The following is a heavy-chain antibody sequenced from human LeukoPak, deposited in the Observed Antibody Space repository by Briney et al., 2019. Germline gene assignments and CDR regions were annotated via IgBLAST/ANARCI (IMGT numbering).Heavy chain of an antibody. Sequence: GGSLRLSCAASGFTVSSNYMSWVRQAPGKGLEWVSVIYSGGATYYADSVKGRFTISRDNSKNTLYLQMNSLRAEDTAVYYCAKALGYGDYGADYWGQGTLVTVSS. V-gene: IGHV3-53*05. CDR2: IYSGGAT. D-gene: IGHD4-17*01. CDR1: GFTVSSNY. J-gene: IGHJ4*02. CDR3: AKALGYGDYGADY.